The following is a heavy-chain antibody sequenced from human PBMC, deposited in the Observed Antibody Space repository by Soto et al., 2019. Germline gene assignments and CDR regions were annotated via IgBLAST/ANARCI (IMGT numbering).Heavy chain of an antibody. CDR1: GYTFIRNG. J-gene: IGHJ6*02. CDR3: VKDRDSNSWPSRDV. CDR2: ISPKSGNT. D-gene: IGHD3-22*01. V-gene: IGHV1-18*01. Sequence: QVPLVQSGAEVKKPGASVNVSCKTSGYTFIRNGISWVRQAPGQGLEWMGWISPKSGNTKYAQKLQGRVLMTTDTSTSTAYMELRSLRSDDTAVYYCVKDRDSNSWPSRDVWGPGTTVTVSS.